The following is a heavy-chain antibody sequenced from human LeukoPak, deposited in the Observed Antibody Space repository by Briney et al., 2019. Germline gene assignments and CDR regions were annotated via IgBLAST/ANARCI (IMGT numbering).Heavy chain of an antibody. V-gene: IGHV3-7*03. J-gene: IGHJ3*02. CDR1: GFPFSSYW. CDR3: ARSSMITFGGVIVKAFDI. D-gene: IGHD3-16*02. CDR2: IKQDGSEK. Sequence: GGSLRLSYAASGFPFSSYWMSWVRPAPGKGLEWVANIKQDGSEKYYVDSVKGRFTISRDNAKNSLYLQMNSLRAEDTAVYYCARSSMITFGGVIVKAFDIWGQGTMVTVSS.